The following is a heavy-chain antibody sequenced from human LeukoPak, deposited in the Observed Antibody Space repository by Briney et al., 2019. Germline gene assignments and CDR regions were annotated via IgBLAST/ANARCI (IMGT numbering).Heavy chain of an antibody. V-gene: IGHV3-33*06. CDR3: ANNDYGDYGMFDY. J-gene: IGHJ4*02. CDR2: IWYDGSNK. Sequence: GGSLRLSCAASGFTFSRYGMHWVRQAPGKGLEWVAVIWYDGSNKYYADSVKGRFTISRDNSKNTLYLQMNSLRAEDTAVYYCANNDYGDYGMFDYWGQGTLVTVSS. CDR1: GFTFSRYG. D-gene: IGHD4-17*01.